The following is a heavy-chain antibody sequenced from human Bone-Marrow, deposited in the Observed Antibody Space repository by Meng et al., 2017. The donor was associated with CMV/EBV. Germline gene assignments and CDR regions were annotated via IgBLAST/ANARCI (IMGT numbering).Heavy chain of an antibody. CDR1: GFTFSRYW. Sequence: GGSLRLSCAASGFTFSRYWMHWVRQAPGKGLVWVSHINSDGSSTSYADSVKGRFTISRDNAKNTLYLQMNSLRAEDTAVYYCARVGYDFWSGYAQGYFDYWGQGTLVTVSS. D-gene: IGHD3-3*01. CDR3: ARVGYDFWSGYAQGYFDY. J-gene: IGHJ4*02. V-gene: IGHV3-74*01. CDR2: INSDGSST.